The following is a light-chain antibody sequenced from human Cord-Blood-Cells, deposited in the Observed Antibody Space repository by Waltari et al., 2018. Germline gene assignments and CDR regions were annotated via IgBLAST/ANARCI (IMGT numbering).Light chain of an antibody. J-gene: IGKJ3*01. Sequence: EIVLTQSPATLSLSAGEGATLPRKASQSVSGYLPWCQQKPGQAPRLLIYDASNRATGIPARFSGRGSGTDFTLTNSSLEPEDFAVYYCQQRSNWPPGGTFGPGTKVAIK. CDR3: QQRSNWPPGGT. V-gene: IGKV3-11*01. CDR2: DAS. CDR1: QSVSGY.